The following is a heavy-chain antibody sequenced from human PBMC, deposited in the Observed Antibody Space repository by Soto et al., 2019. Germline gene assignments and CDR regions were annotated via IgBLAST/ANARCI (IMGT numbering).Heavy chain of an antibody. V-gene: IGHV4-59*01. CDR3: ARVGGVAARTFDY. CDR2: LYYSGNT. J-gene: IGHJ4*02. D-gene: IGHD2-15*01. Sequence: SETLSLTCTVSGGSISPFYWSWVRQPPGKGLEWIGYLYYSGNTNYNPSLKSRATISVDASKNQVSLRLTSVTAADTAVYYCARVGGVAARTFDYWGQGTVVTVSS. CDR1: GGSISPFY.